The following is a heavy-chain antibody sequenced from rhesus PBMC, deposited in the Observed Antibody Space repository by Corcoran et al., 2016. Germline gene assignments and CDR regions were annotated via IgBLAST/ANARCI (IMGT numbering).Heavy chain of an antibody. CDR3: ARDSRWALDS. CDR1: GSTFSTYG. CDR2: IKSGGDSA. V-gene: IGHV3-22*01. J-gene: IGHJ6*01. Sequence: EVQLVESGGGLVQPGGSLRLSCAASGSTFSTYGMHWARQGAGKGLQWVSAIKSGGDSARYTDYIKGRFTSSRDNAKNTLYLQMDSLRAEDTAVYYCARDSRWALDSWGQGVVVTVSS.